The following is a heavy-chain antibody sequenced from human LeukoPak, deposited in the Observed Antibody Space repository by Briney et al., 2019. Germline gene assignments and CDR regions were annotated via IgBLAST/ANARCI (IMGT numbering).Heavy chain of an antibody. Sequence: PGGSLRLSCAASGFTFSSYAMNWVRQAPGKGLEWVSASSGSGLTTYYADSVKGRFTVSRDNSKNTLYLQMNSLRAEDTAVYYCAKPTARQAYCSSGGCYDASDIWGQGTMVAVSS. CDR2: SSGSGLTT. J-gene: IGHJ3*02. V-gene: IGHV3-23*01. D-gene: IGHD2-15*01. CDR1: GFTFSSYA. CDR3: AKPTARQAYCSSGGCYDASDI.